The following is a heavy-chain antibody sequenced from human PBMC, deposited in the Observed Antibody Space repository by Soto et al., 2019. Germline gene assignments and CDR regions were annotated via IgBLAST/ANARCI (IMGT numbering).Heavy chain of an antibody. D-gene: IGHD1-26*01. J-gene: IGHJ5*02. CDR1: GGTFKKYG. CDR3: AGEVGGTGLHL. CDR2: IIPMYGIA. Sequence: QVQLVQSGAEVKKPGSSVRVSCRTSGGTFKKYGFSWVRQAPGQGLEWMGGIIPMYGIANYGQIFQGRLTIIADESTNTVYIDLTSLKSEDTAVYYCAGEVGGTGLHLWGQGTQVTVSS. V-gene: IGHV1-69*12.